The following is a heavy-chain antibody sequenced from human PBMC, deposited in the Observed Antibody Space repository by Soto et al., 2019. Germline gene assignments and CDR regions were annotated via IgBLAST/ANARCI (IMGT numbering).Heavy chain of an antibody. CDR3: ARVTEKDYYDSSGPGDY. Sequence: QVPLVQSGAEVKKPGASVKVSCKASGYTFTSYGISWVRQAPGQGLEWMGWISAYNGNTNYAQKLQGRVTMTTDTSTSTAYMELRSLRSDDTAVYYCARVTEKDYYDSSGPGDYWGQGTLVTVSS. D-gene: IGHD3-22*01. CDR2: ISAYNGNT. CDR1: GYTFTSYG. J-gene: IGHJ4*02. V-gene: IGHV1-18*01.